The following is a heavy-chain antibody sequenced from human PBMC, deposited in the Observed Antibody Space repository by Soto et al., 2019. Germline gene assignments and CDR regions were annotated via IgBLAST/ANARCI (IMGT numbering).Heavy chain of an antibody. CDR1: GGSIRSMKYY. Sequence: LQESGPGLVKTSETVSLTCSASGGSIRSMKYYWGWVRQPPGKGLEWVGSVYYDGDAYYSPPLRSRASISVDTSKNQFSLRLTSVTPKDTAVYYCARIAFYNGSSRSDLWGQGSLVTVS. V-gene: IGHV4-39*01. D-gene: IGHD1-1*01. J-gene: IGHJ4*02. CDR2: VYYDGDA. CDR3: ARIAFYNGSSRSDL.